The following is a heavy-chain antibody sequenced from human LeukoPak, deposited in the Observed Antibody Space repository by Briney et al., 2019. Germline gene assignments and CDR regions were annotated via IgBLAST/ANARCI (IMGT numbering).Heavy chain of an antibody. J-gene: IGHJ6*03. Sequence: SETLSLTCTVSGYSIISDYYWGWLRQPPGKELEWIGSIYHTGTTYYNPSLRSRVTISVDMSKNQFSLKLSSVTAADTAVYYYARGGQLPPYYYYYMDVWGKGTTVTVSS. CDR2: IYHTGTT. D-gene: IGHD6-6*01. V-gene: IGHV4-38-2*02. CDR3: ARGGQLPPYYYYYMDV. CDR1: GYSIISDYY.